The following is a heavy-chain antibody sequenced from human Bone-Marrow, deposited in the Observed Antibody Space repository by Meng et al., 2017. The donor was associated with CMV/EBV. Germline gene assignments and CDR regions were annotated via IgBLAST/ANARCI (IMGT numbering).Heavy chain of an antibody. CDR3: ARGRGIVVVVAATGFDY. V-gene: IGHV1-3*01. J-gene: IGHJ4*02. Sequence: TFTSHAIHWIRQAPGERLEWMAWINAGNGNTKYSQKFQGRVTITRDTSASTAYMELSSLRSEDTAVYYCARGRGIVVVVAATGFDYWGQGTLVTVSS. CDR2: INAGNGNT. CDR1: TFTSHA. D-gene: IGHD2-15*01.